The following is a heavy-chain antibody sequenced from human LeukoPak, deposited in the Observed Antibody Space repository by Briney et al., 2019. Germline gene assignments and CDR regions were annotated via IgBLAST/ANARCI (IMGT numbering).Heavy chain of an antibody. CDR3: ARVPIFGVVASYYYYYMDV. J-gene: IGHJ6*03. Sequence: ASVKVSCKASGYTFTGYYMHWVRQAPGQGLEWMGWINPNSGGTNYAQKFQGRVTMTRDTSISTAYMELSRPRSDDTAVYYCARVPIFGVVASYYYYYMDVWGKGTTVTVSS. CDR2: INPNSGGT. D-gene: IGHD3-3*01. CDR1: GYTFTGYY. V-gene: IGHV1-2*02.